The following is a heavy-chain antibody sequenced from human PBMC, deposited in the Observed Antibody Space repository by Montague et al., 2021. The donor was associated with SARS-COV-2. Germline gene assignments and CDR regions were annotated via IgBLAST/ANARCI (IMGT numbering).Heavy chain of an antibody. J-gene: IGHJ4*02. D-gene: IGHD6-13*01. V-gene: IGHV4-59*13. CDR1: GDSISGFY. CDR3: ARGVVAAPDTSDY. Sequence: SETLSLTCTVSGDSISGFYWNWIRQPPGKGLEWIGKIYYSGITNYNPSXKSRVTISVDTSKNQFSLKLISVTAADTALYYCARGVVAAPDTSDYWGQGTLVTVSS. CDR2: IYYSGIT.